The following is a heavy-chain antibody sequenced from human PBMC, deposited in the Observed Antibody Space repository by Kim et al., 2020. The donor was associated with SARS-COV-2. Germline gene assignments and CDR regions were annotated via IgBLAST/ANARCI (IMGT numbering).Heavy chain of an antibody. V-gene: IGHV3-23*01. CDR2: ISGSATT. Sequence: GGSLRLSCAASGFTFSNYAMNWVRQAPGKGLEWVSSISGSATTYHADSVKGRFTISRDNSKNTLSLQMNSLRAEDTAIYYFAKDGSGWYAPGWYYFDYWGLGSPVSVSS. D-gene: IGHD6-19*01. J-gene: IGHJ4*02. CDR3: AKDGSGWYAPGWYYFDY. CDR1: GFTFSNYA.